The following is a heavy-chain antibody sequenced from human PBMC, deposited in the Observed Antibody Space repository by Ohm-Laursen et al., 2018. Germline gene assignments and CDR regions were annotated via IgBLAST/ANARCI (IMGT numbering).Heavy chain of an antibody. CDR1: GLTFINYS. Sequence: SLRLSCTASGLTFINYSMNWVRQAPGKGLEWVSCISSSSSYIYYADSVKGRFTISRDNAKNSLYLQMNSLRAEDTAVYYCAREGTGGYGMDVWGQGTTVTVSS. CDR2: ISSSSSYI. J-gene: IGHJ6*02. CDR3: AREGTGGYGMDV. V-gene: IGHV3-21*04.